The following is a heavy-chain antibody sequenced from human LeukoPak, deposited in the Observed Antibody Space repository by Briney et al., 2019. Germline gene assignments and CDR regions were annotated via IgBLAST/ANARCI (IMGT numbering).Heavy chain of an antibody. D-gene: IGHD4-23*01. Sequence: SSETLSLTCAVYGGSFSGYYWSWIRQPPGKGLEWIGEINHSGSTNYNPSLKSRVTISVDTSKNQFSLKLSSVTAADTAVYYCARDGFEFDYGGNPRASGAFDIWGQGTMVTVSS. J-gene: IGHJ3*02. CDR3: ARDGFEFDYGGNPRASGAFDI. CDR1: GGSFSGYY. CDR2: INHSGST. V-gene: IGHV4-34*01.